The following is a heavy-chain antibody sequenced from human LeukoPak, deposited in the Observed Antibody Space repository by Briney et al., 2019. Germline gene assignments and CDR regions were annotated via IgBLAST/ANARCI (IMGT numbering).Heavy chain of an antibody. D-gene: IGHD7-27*01. CDR1: GFTFSSYW. CDR3: ARVPVWAHDAIDI. Sequence: GGSLRLSCAASGFTFSSYWMSWVRQAPGKGLEWVANIKQDGSEKYYVDSVKGRFTISRDNAKNSLYLQMNSLRAEDTAVYYCARVPVWAHDAIDIWGQGTMVTVSS. J-gene: IGHJ3*02. CDR2: IKQDGSEK. V-gene: IGHV3-7*01.